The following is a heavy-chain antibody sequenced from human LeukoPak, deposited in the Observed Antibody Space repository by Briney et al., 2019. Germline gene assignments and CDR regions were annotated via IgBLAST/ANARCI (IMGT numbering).Heavy chain of an antibody. Sequence: SETLSLTCSVSGGSISSSSYYWGWIRQPPGKGLEWIGSMYYSGSTYYNPSLKSRVSMSVDTSKKQFSLKLSSLIAADTAVYYCARHIVTTYWFDPWGQGTLVTVSS. D-gene: IGHD4-11*01. V-gene: IGHV4-39*01. CDR1: GGSISSSSYY. CDR2: MYYSGST. J-gene: IGHJ5*02. CDR3: ARHIVTTYWFDP.